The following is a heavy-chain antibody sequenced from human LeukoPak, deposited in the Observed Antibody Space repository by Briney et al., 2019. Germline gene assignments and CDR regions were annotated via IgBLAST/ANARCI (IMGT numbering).Heavy chain of an antibody. V-gene: IGHV4-59*08. CDR3: ARHMSVSYDAFDL. CDR2: IYYSGRT. J-gene: IGHJ3*01. Sequence: SETLSLTCTVSGGSISSYYWSWIRQPPGKGLEWIGYIYYSGRTLYNPSLESRVTISVDTSKTQISLKLTSVTAADTAVYYCARHMSVSYDAFDLWGRRTPVTVSS. D-gene: IGHD3-10*01. CDR1: GGSISSYY.